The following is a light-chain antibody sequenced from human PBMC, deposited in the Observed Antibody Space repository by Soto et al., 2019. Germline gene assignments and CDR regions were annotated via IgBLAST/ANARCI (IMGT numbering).Light chain of an antibody. Sequence: QSVLTQPPSASGSPGQSVTISCTGTSSDIGAYNYVSWYQQHPGKVPKLIIHEVTQRPSGVPDRFSASKSGNTASLTVSGLQAEDEADYYCSSHGGADNFDVFGTGTKVTVL. CDR2: EVT. J-gene: IGLJ1*01. CDR1: SSDIGAYNY. V-gene: IGLV2-8*01. CDR3: SSHGGADNFDV.